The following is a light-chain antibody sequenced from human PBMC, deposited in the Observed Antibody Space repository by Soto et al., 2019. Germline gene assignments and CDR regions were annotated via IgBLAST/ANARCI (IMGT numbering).Light chain of an antibody. J-gene: IGLJ2*01. V-gene: IGLV2-14*01. CDR1: SSDVGGWNY. CDR2: EVN. CDR3: SSYTTTTSLEI. Sequence: QYALTQPASVSGSPGQSVTISCTGTSSDVGGWNYVSWFQHHPGKAPKVIIYEVNIRPSGISDRFSGSKSGDTASLTISGLQSEDEADYFCSSYTTTTSLEIFGGGTKLTVL.